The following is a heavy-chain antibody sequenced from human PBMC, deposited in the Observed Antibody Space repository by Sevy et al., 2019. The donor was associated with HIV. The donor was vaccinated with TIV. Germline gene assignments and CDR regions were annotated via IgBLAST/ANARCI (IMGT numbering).Heavy chain of an antibody. V-gene: IGHV4-4*07. Sequence: SETLSLTCIVSGASITTNYWSWIRQPAGKGLELIGRIYNRGNTDYNTNYNPSLESRVSMSIDTSKNQFSLNLSSVTVADTAVYYCARAVFSTSGTYYFDYWGQGTLVTASS. CDR2: IYNRGNTDYNT. CDR1: GASITTNY. CDR3: ARAVFSTSGTYYFDY. D-gene: IGHD5-12*01. J-gene: IGHJ4*02.